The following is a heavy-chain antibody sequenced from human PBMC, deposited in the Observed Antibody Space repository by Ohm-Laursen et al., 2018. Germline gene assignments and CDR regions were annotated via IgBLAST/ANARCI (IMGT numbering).Heavy chain of an antibody. CDR1: GFIFSSYA. CDR3: AKDAPVGGPFDY. D-gene: IGHD1-26*01. Sequence: GSLRLSCTASGFIFSSYAMSWVRQAPGKGLEWVSTISGSGGTTYYADSVKGRFSISRDSSKNTLYLQMNSLRAEDTAVYYCAKDAPVGGPFDYWGQGTLVTVPS. CDR2: ISGSGGTT. V-gene: IGHV3-23*01. J-gene: IGHJ4*02.